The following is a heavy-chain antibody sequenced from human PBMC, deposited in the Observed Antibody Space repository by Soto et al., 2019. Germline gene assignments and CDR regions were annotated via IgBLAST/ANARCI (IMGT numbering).Heavy chain of an antibody. J-gene: IGHJ6*02. D-gene: IGHD3-3*01. V-gene: IGHV4-30-2*01. CDR3: AATVFGEYSHYALDV. Sequence: SETLSLTCAVSGDSITSVGYSWSWIRQPPGKALEWIGYIYHTGTTYYTAALKSRVTISLDRSKNRISLSLNSVTAAGTAVYYCAATVFGEYSHYALDVWGQGTTVTVS. CDR2: IYHTGTT. CDR1: GDSITSVGYS.